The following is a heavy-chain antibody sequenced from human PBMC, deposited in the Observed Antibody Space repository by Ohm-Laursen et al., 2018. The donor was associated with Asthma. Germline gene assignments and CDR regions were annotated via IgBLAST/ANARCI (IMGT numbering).Heavy chain of an antibody. CDR3: AKDGVVISFQH. D-gene: IGHD3-3*01. J-gene: IGHJ1*01. CDR2: ISGSGGST. CDR1: GFSFSSYA. V-gene: IGHV3-23*01. Sequence: GSLRLSCTASGFSFSSYAMSWVRLTPGMGLEWVSGISGSGGSTHYADSVKGRFTISRDNTNSAVYLEMNSLRAEDTAVYYCAKDGVVISFQHWGQGTLVTVSS.